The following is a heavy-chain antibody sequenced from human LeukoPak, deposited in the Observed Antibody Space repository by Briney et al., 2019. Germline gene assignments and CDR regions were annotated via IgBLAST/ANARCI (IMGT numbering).Heavy chain of an antibody. CDR1: GGSFSGYY. V-gene: IGHV4-34*01. J-gene: IGHJ4*02. D-gene: IGHD5-18*01. CDR3: ARCGYSYGSYYFDY. CDR2: INHSGST. Sequence: SETLSLTCAVYGGSFSGYYWSWIRQPPGKGLEWIGEINHSGSTNYNPSLKSRVTISVDTSKNQFSLKLSSVTAADTAVYYCARCGYSYGSYYFDYWGQGTLATASS.